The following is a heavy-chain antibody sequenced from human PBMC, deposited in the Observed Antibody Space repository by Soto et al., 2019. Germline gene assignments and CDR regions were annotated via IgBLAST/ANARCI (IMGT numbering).Heavy chain of an antibody. CDR2: ISYDGSNK. CDR1: GFTFSSYG. CDR3: AKRGYCIFPCCHSVWFVP. Sequence: QVQLVESGGGVVQPGRSLRLSCAASGFTFSSYGMHWVRQAPGKGLEWVAVISYDGSNKYYADSVKGRFTIFRDNSKNSLYLHMNSLRAEDTSVYSFAKRGYCIFPCCHSVWFVPCCHPSLVTVSS. J-gene: IGHJ5*02. D-gene: IGHD2-21*02. V-gene: IGHV3-30*18.